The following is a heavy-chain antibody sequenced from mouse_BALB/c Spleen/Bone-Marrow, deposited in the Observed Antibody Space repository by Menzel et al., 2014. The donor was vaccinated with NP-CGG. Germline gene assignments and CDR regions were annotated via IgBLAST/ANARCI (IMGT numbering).Heavy chain of an antibody. CDR3: ARDYGNLYYFDY. D-gene: IGHD2-1*01. J-gene: IGHJ2*01. CDR2: ISCYNGAT. CDR1: GYSFTGYY. V-gene: IGHV1S34*01. Sequence: LVKTGASVKISCKASGYSFTGYYMHWVKRSHGKSLEWIGYISCYNGATSYNQKFKGKATFTVDTSSSTAYMQFNSLTSEDSAAYYCARDYGNLYYFDYWGQGTTLTVSS.